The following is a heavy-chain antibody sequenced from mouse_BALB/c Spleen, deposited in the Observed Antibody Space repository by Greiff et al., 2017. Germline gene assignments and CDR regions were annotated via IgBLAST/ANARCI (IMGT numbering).Heavy chain of an antibody. CDR2: ISYSGST. V-gene: IGHV3-2*02. CDR1: GYSITSDYA. CDR3: ARSGDGYPYAMDY. J-gene: IGHJ4*01. D-gene: IGHD2-3*01. Sequence: VQLKQSGPGLVKPSQSLSLTCTVTGYSITSDYAWNWIRQFPGNKLEWMGYISYSGSTSYNPSLKSRISITRDTSKNQFFLQLNSVTTEDTATYYCARSGDGYPYAMDYWGQGTSVTVSS.